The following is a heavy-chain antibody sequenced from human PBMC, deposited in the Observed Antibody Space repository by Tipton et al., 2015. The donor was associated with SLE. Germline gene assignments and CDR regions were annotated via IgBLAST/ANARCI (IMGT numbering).Heavy chain of an antibody. J-gene: IGHJ2*01. CDR3: ASSGTAGSYWYFDL. D-gene: IGHD6-13*01. CDR2: IYYTGST. CDR1: GGSISSYY. V-gene: IGHV4-59*08. Sequence: TLSLTCTVSGGSISSYYWSWIRQPPGKGLEWIGYIYYTGSTNYNPSLKSRVTISEDTSKNQFSLKLRSVTAADTAVYYCASSGTAGSYWYFDLWGRGTLVTVSS.